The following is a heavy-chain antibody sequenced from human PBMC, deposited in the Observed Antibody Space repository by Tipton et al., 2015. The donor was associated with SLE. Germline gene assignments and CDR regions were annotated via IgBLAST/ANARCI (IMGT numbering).Heavy chain of an antibody. J-gene: IGHJ4*02. CDR1: GYTFTRYD. Sequence: QLVQSGAEVKKPGASVRLSCKASGYTFTRYDIHWVRQATGQGLEWMGWMSPDSGNTGYAQKFQGRVTMTRDTSMSTAFMDLSSLTSDDTAVYFCARGGALDFWGQGTPVTVSS. CDR2: MSPDSGNT. V-gene: IGHV1-8*01. CDR3: ARGGALDF.